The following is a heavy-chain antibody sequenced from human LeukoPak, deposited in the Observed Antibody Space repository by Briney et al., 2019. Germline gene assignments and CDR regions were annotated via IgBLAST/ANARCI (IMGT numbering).Heavy chain of an antibody. CDR3: ARLGYSSSWYPRYYYYYYGMDV. CDR1: GGSLSGYY. J-gene: IGHJ6*02. D-gene: IGHD6-13*01. V-gene: IGHV4-34*01. CDR2: INHSGST. Sequence: SETLSLTCAVYGGSLSGYYWSWIRQPPGKGLEWIGEINHSGSTNYNPSLKSRVTISVDTSKNQFSLKLSSVTAADTAVYYCARLGYSSSWYPRYYYYYYGMDVWGQGTTVTVSS.